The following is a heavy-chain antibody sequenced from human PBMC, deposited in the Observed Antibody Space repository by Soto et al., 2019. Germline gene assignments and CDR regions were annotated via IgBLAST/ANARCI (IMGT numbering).Heavy chain of an antibody. CDR1: GFTVSGNC. CDR2: IYSGDVT. V-gene: IGHV3-53*01. J-gene: IGHJ4*02. Sequence: GGSLRLSCAASGFTVSGNCMSWVRQAPGKGLEWLSLIYSGDVTHYADSVKGRFTISRDNSKNTLYLQMDSLRAEDTALYYCARGQMADHDYFDYWGQGALVTVSS. CDR3: ARGQMADHDYFDY.